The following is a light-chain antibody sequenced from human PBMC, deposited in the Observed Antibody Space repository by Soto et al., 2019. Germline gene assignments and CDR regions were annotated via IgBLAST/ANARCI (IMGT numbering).Light chain of an antibody. Sequence: DIQMTQSPSSVSASVGDRVTITCRASQDITSWLVWYQQKPGKAPKLLIFAASSLPSGVPSRFGGNGSGTDFTLTISNLQPEDFANYYCQQAYSFPFTFGPGTKVDIK. CDR3: QQAYSFPFT. J-gene: IGKJ3*01. V-gene: IGKV1D-12*01. CDR2: AAS. CDR1: QDITSW.